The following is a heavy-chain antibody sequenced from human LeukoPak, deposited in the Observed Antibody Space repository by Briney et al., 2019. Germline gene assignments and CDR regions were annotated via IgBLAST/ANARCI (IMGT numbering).Heavy chain of an antibody. Sequence: TASETLSLTCTVSGGSISGYYWSWIRQPPGKGLERIGLIHYSGSTNYNPSLKSRVTISVDTSKNQFSLKLSSVTAADTAVYYCARDLELGYWGQGTLVTVSS. CDR1: GGSISGYY. J-gene: IGHJ4*02. D-gene: IGHD5-24*01. CDR3: ARDLELGY. V-gene: IGHV4-59*01. CDR2: IHYSGST.